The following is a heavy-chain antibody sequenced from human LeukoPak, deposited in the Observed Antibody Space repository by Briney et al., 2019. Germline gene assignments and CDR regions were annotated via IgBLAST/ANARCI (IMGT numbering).Heavy chain of an antibody. D-gene: IGHD3-3*01. Sequence: GVSLRLSSAPSGFTFSRHGMHWVRQAPGKGLEWVAIISNDGSRKYYAHSVEGRFTISRDNSKNTLYLQMDSLRAEDTAVYYCARDRAWNYFDYWGQGTLVTVSS. CDR1: GFTFSRHG. V-gene: IGHV3-30*03. J-gene: IGHJ4*02. CDR2: ISNDGSRK. CDR3: ARDRAWNYFDY.